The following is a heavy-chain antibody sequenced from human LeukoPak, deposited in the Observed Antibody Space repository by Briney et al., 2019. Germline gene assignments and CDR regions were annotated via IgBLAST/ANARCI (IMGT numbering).Heavy chain of an antibody. CDR3: ARGSYYYYGSGSYYNYFYYYGMDV. D-gene: IGHD3-10*01. CDR1: GGSISSHY. V-gene: IGHV4-59*11. CDR2: IYYSGST. J-gene: IGHJ6*02. Sequence: SETLSLTCTVSGGSISSHYWSWIRQPPGKGLEWIGYIYYSGSTHYNPSLKSRVTISVDTPKNQFSLKLSSVTAADTAVYYCARGSYYYYGSGSYYNYFYYYGMDVWGPGTTVTVSS.